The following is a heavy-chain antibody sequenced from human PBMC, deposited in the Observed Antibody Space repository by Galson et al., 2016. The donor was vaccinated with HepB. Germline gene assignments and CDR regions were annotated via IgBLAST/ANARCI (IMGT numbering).Heavy chain of an antibody. CDR2: ISDNGSNK. CDR3: ATWGFTLGVDH. CDR1: GFTFSRYA. D-gene: IGHD3-16*01. Sequence: SLRLSCAASGFTFSRYAMHWVRQAPGKGLEWVAVISDNGSNKYYADSVKGRFTISRDNSEHTMYLQMNRLRTEDTAMYYCATWGFTLGVDHWGKGILVTVSS. J-gene: IGHJ4*02. V-gene: IGHV3-30-3*01.